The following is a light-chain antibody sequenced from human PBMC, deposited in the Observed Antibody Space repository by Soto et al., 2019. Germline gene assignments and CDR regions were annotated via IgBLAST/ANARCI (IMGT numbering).Light chain of an antibody. Sequence: EIVMTQSPATLSVSPGERATLSCRASQSVSSNLAWYQQKPGQAPRLLIYGASTRATGIPARFSGSGSGTDFTLTISSLQSEDRAVYYCQQYNSWPPYTFGQGTKLEIK. CDR3: QQYNSWPPYT. CDR2: GAS. CDR1: QSVSSN. J-gene: IGKJ2*01. V-gene: IGKV3-15*01.